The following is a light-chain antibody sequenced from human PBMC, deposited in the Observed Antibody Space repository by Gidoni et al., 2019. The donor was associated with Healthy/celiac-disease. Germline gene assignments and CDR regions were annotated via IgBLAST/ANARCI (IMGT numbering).Light chain of an antibody. CDR2: QDS. V-gene: IGLV3-1*01. J-gene: IGLJ2*01. Sequence: SYELTQPPSVSVSPGQTASITCSGDNLGDKYACWYQQKPGQSPVLVIYQDSKRPSGIPERFSGSNSGNTATLTISGTQAMDEADYYWQSWDSSPVFGGGTKLTVL. CDR1: NLGDKY. CDR3: QSWDSSPV.